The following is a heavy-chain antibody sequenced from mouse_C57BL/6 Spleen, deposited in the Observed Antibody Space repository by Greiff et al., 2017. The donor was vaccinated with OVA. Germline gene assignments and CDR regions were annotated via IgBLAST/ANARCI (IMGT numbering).Heavy chain of an antibody. CDR1: GYTFTDYE. J-gene: IGHJ3*01. CDR2: IDPETGGT. Sequence: VQLVESGAELVRPGASVTLSCKASGYTFTDYEMHWVKQTPVHGLEWIGAIDPETGGTAYNQKFKGKAILTADKSSSTAYMELRSLTSEDSAVYYCTRGRTPAYWGQGTLVTVSA. CDR3: TRGRTPAY. V-gene: IGHV1-15*01.